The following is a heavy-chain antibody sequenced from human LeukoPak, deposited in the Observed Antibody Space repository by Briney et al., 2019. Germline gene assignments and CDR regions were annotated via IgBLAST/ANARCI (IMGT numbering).Heavy chain of an antibody. CDR3: AKVGVWFFEQGYFDY. V-gene: IGHV3-30*02. D-gene: IGHD3-10*01. J-gene: IGHJ4*02. CDR1: GFTFSSYG. Sequence: GGSLRLSCAASGFTFSSYGMHWVRQAPGKGLEWVAFIRYDGSNKYYADSVKGRFTISRDNSKNTLYLQMNSLRAEDTAVYYCAKVGVWFFEQGYFDYWGQGTLVTVSS. CDR2: IRYDGSNK.